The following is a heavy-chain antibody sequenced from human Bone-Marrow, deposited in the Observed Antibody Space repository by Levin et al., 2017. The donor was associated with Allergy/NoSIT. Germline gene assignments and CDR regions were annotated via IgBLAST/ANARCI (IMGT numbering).Heavy chain of an antibody. J-gene: IGHJ3*01. D-gene: IGHD3-16*01. Sequence: GESLKISCAASGFTFRNHWMTWMRQSPGKGLEWLANINEDGSKTYYLDSVRGRFTISRDNARNSLILQMTSLSPEDTALYYCVRAYVWGSTEGDVWGQGTMVTVS. CDR3: VRAYVWGSTEGDV. CDR1: GFTFRNHW. CDR2: INEDGSKT. V-gene: IGHV3-7*02.